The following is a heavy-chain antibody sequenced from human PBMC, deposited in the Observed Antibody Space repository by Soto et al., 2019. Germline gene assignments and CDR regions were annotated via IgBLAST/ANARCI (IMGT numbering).Heavy chain of an antibody. CDR3: ARGTYYYDSSGYCDFDY. V-gene: IGHV1-2*02. CDR2: INPNSGGT. CDR1: GYTFTGYY. Sequence: QVQLVQSGAEVKKPGASVKVSCKASGYTFTGYYMHWVRQAPGQGLARMGWINPNSGGTNYAQKFQGRVSVTRDTSISTAYMELSRLRSDDTAVYYCARGTYYYDSSGYCDFDYWGQGTLVTVSS. J-gene: IGHJ4*02. D-gene: IGHD3-22*01.